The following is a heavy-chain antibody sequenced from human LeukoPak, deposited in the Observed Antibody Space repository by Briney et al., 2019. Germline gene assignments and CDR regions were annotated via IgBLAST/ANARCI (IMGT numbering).Heavy chain of an antibody. D-gene: IGHD3-10*01. CDR3: AKDGLLWFGELLYNDY. CDR1: EFTFSSYD. J-gene: IGHJ4*02. V-gene: IGHV3-30*18. CDR2: ISYDGSNK. Sequence: GGSLRLSCAASEFTFSSYDMHWVRQAPGKGLEWVAVISYDGSNKYYADSVKGRFTISRDNAKNSLYLQMNSLRAEDTAVYYCAKDGLLWFGELLYNDYWGQGTLVTVSS.